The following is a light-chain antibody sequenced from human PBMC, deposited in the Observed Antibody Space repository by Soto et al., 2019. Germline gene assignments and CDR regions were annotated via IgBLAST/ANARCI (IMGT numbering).Light chain of an antibody. CDR3: QEYGSSRT. CDR1: QSVSSSY. CDR2: GAS. V-gene: IGKV3-20*01. Sequence: EIVLTQSPGTLSLSPGERATLSCRASQSVSSSYLAWYQQKPGQAPRLLIYGASSRATGIPDRFSGSGSGKDFTLTISRLEPEDFALYYCQEYGSSRTFGQGTKVDIK. J-gene: IGKJ1*01.